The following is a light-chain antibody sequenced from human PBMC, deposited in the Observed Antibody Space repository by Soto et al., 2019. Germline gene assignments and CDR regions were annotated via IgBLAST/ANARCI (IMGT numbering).Light chain of an antibody. V-gene: IGKV3-20*01. J-gene: IGKJ1*01. CDR3: HQYGSSGT. CDR2: GAS. Sequence: EIVLTQSPGTLSLSPGERATLSCMASQSVSNNYLAWYQQKPGQAPRLLIYGASHRATGIPDRVSGSGSGTDFTLTIRSQEPEDFEVNYCHQYGSSGTFGQRTKLELK. CDR1: QSVSNNY.